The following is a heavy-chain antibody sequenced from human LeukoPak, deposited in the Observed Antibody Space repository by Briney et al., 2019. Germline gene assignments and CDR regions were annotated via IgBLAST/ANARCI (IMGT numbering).Heavy chain of an antibody. CDR2: IHKSGTT. D-gene: IGHD1-26*01. CDR1: LGSINNYY. V-gene: IGHV4-4*07. J-gene: IGHJ4*02. Sequence: SETLSLTCKVSLGSINNYYGSWIRQAAGKGLEWIGRIHKSGTTYYSPSLKTRVTMSIDTSKNQFSLQLSAVSAADTAIYYCARLFGGNSLDYWGQGTLVAVSS. CDR3: ARLFGGNSLDY.